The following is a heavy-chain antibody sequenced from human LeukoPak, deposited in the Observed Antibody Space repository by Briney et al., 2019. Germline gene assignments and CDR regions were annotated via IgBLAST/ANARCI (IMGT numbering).Heavy chain of an antibody. CDR3: ARDPSGWHGSRGGY. Sequence: SETLSLTGAVYGGSFSGYYWSWLRQPPGKGLEWIGEINHSGSTNYNPSLKSRVTISVDTSKNQFSLKLSSVTAADTAVYYCARDPSGWHGSRGGYWGQGTLVTVSS. CDR2: INHSGST. J-gene: IGHJ4*02. D-gene: IGHD6-19*01. CDR1: GGSFSGYY. V-gene: IGHV4-34*01.